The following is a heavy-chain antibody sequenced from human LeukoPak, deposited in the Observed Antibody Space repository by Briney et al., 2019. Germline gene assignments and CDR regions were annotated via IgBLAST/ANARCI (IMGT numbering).Heavy chain of an antibody. CDR3: ARDFELGYSSSGRAAFDI. CDR1: GFTFSSYG. CDR2: IYSGGST. D-gene: IGHD6-13*01. Sequence: GGSLRLSCAASGFTFSSYGMHWVRQAPGKGLEWVSVIYSGGSTYYADSVKGRFTISRDNSKNTLYLQMNSLRAEDTAVYYCARDFELGYSSSGRAAFDIWGQGTMVTVSS. J-gene: IGHJ3*02. V-gene: IGHV3-NL1*01.